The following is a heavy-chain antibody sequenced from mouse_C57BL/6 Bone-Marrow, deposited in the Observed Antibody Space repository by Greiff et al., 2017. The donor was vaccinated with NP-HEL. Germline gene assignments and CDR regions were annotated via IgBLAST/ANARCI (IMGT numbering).Heavy chain of an antibody. Sequence: EVKVVESGGGLVQPGGSLKLSCAASGFTFSDYGMAWVRQAPRKGPEWVAFISNLAYSIYYADTVTGRFTFSRENAKNTLYLEMSRLMSEDTAMYYCARHSLCYAMDYWGQGTSVTVSS. D-gene: IGHD1-1*02. V-gene: IGHV5-15*01. CDR3: ARHSLCYAMDY. CDR2: ISNLAYSI. CDR1: GFTFSDYG. J-gene: IGHJ4*01.